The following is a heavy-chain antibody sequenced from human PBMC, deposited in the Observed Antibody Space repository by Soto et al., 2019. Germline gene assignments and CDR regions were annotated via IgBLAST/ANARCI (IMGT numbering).Heavy chain of an antibody. V-gene: IGHV2-5*02. J-gene: IGHJ4*02. Sequence: QITLEESGPTLVKPTQTLTLTCTFSGFSLSTKGVSVGWIRQPPGKALEWLALIYWDDDKRYSPSLKSRLTITKDTSKNQVVLTLTNMDPVDTATYYCAHRGFVIGDFDYWGQGTLVTVSS. CDR2: IYWDDDK. CDR3: AHRGFVIGDFDY. D-gene: IGHD3-10*01. CDR1: GFSLSTKGVS.